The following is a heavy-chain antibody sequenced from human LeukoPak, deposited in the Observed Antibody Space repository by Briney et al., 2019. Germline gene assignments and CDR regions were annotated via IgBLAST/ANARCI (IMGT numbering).Heavy chain of an antibody. V-gene: IGHV5-10-1*01. CDR1: GYSFTSYW. J-gene: IGHJ5*02. D-gene: IGHD2-2*01. CDR2: IDPSDSYT. CDR3: ARHYWRYCSSTSCSNWFDP. Sequence: GESLKISCKGSGYSFTSYWISWVRQMPGKGLEWMGRIDPSDSYTNYSPSFQGHVTISADKSISTAYLQWSSLKASDTAMYYCARHYWRYCSSTSCSNWFDPWGQGTLVTVSS.